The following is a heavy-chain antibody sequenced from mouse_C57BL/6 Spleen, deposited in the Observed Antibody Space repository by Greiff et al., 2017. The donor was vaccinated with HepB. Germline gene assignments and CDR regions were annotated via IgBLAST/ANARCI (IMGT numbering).Heavy chain of an antibody. Sequence: EVKLEESGGGLVQPGGSMKLSCVASGFTFSNYWMNWVRQSPEKGLEWVAQIRLKSDNYATHYAESVKGRFTISRDDSKISVYLQMNNLRAEDTGSYYGTDGSSRLAYWGQGTLVTVSA. CDR3: TDGSSRLAY. V-gene: IGHV6-3*01. D-gene: IGHD1-1*01. CDR1: GFTFSNYW. J-gene: IGHJ3*01. CDR2: IRLKSDNYAT.